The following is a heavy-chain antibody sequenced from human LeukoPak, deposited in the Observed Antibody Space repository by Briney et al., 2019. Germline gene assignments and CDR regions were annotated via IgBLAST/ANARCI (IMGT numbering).Heavy chain of an antibody. J-gene: IGHJ3*02. CDR3: AREWGSYDAFDI. V-gene: IGHV3-30*02. Sequence: GGSLRLSCAASGFTFSSYGMHWVRQAPGKGLEWVAFIQNDGSNKYYAESVKGRFTISRDNSKNTLYLQMNSLRAEDTAVYYCAREWGSYDAFDIWGQGTMVTVSS. D-gene: IGHD3-3*01. CDR1: GFTFSSYG. CDR2: IQNDGSNK.